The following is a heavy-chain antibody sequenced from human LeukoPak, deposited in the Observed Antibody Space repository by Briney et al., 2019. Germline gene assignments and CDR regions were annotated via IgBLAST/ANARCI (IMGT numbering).Heavy chain of an antibody. CDR1: GGSISSSSYY. D-gene: IGHD3-9*01. J-gene: IGHJ5*02. Sequence: SETLSLTCTVSGGSISSSSYYWDWIRQPPGKGLEWIGYIYYSGSTNYNPSLKSRVTISVDTSKNQFSLKLSSVTAADTAVYYCARDLTGFGKINWFDPWGQGTLVTVSS. CDR3: ARDLTGFGKINWFDP. CDR2: IYYSGST. V-gene: IGHV4-61*01.